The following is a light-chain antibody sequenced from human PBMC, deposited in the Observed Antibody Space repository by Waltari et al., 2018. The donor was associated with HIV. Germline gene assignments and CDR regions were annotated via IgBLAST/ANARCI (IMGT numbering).Light chain of an antibody. CDR1: SSDVGGYNY. J-gene: IGLJ3*02. V-gene: IGLV2-14*01. CDR2: EVN. Sequence: QSALTQPASVSGSPGQSITISCTGTSSDVGGYNYVSWYQQHPGKAPKLMIYEVNNRPSGVSNRFSGSKSGNSASLTISVLQAEDEADYYCSSYTSTNTLVFGGGTKLTVL. CDR3: SSYTSTNTLV.